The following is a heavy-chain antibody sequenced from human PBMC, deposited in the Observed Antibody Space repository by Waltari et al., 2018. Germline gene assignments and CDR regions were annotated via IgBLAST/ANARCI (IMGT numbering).Heavy chain of an antibody. V-gene: IGHV1-46*01. J-gene: IGHJ6*02. Sequence: QVQLVQSGAEVKKPGASVKVSCKASGYTFTSYYMHWVRQAPGQGLEWMGIINPSGGSTSYGQKFQGRVTMTRDTSTSTVYMELSSLRSEDTAVYYCARDLGYCSSTSCPYYYGMDVWGQGTMVTVSS. CDR2: INPSGGST. CDR3: ARDLGYCSSTSCPYYYGMDV. CDR1: GYTFTSYY. D-gene: IGHD2-2*01.